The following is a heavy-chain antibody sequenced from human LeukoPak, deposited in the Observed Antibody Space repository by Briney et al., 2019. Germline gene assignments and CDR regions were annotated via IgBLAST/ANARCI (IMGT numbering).Heavy chain of an antibody. V-gene: IGHV3-23*01. CDR3: ARDPSIAAATYYFDY. Sequence: GGSLRLSCAASGFTFSSSAMSWVRQVPGKGLEWVSGISASGGSTSYADSVRGRFTISRDNSKNTLYLQMNSLRAEDTAVYYCARDPSIAAATYYFDYWGQGTLVTVSS. CDR1: GFTFSSSA. D-gene: IGHD6-13*01. J-gene: IGHJ4*02. CDR2: ISASGGST.